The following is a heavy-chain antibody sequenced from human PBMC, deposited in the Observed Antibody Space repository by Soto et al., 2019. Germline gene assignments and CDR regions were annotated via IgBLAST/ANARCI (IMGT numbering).Heavy chain of an antibody. Sequence: SEALSVTCTVSGGSISRYYWSWIRQPPGKGLEWIVYIYYSGSTNYNPSLKSRVTISVDTSKNQFSLKLSSVTAADTAVYYCARVVICSSTSCYGSHYYYYMDVWGKGTTVTVSS. CDR3: ARVVICSSTSCYGSHYYYYMDV. CDR1: GGSISRYY. D-gene: IGHD2-2*01. V-gene: IGHV4-59*01. CDR2: IYYSGST. J-gene: IGHJ6*03.